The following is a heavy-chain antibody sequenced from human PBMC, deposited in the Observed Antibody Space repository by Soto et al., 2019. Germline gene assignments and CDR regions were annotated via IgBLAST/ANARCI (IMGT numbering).Heavy chain of an antibody. J-gene: IGHJ4*02. CDR1: GFTFSSYA. CDR3: AKLTAAGTVIDY. Sequence: EVQLLESGGGLVQPGGSLRLSCAASGFTFSSYAMSWVRQAPGKGLEWVSAISGSGGSTYYADSVKGRFTISRDNSKHTLYLQMNSLRAEDTAVYYCAKLTAAGTVIDYWGQGTLVTVSS. CDR2: ISGSGGST. V-gene: IGHV3-23*01. D-gene: IGHD6-13*01.